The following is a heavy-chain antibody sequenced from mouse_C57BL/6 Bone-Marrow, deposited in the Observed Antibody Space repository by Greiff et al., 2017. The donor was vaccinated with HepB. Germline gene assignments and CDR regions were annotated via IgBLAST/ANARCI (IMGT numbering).Heavy chain of an antibody. Sequence: EVNVVESGGGLVKPGGSLKLSCAASGFTFSSYTMSWVRQTPEKRLEWVATISGGGGNTYYPDSVKGRFTISRDNAKNTLYLQMSSLRSEDTALYYCARPNGYNPYYAMDYWGQGTSVTVSS. CDR1: GFTFSSYT. V-gene: IGHV5-9*01. CDR2: ISGGGGNT. J-gene: IGHJ4*01. CDR3: ARPNGYNPYYAMDY. D-gene: IGHD2-2*01.